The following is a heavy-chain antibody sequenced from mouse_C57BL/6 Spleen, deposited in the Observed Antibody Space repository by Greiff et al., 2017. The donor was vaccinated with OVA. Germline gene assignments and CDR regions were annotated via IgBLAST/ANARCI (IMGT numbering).Heavy chain of an antibody. D-gene: IGHD2-2*01. CDR1: GYTFTSYW. V-gene: IGHV1-53*01. CDR3: ARSEYGYDDYGDY. CDR2: INPSNGGT. J-gene: IGHJ2*01. Sequence: VQLQQPGTELVKPGASVKLSCKASGYTFTSYWMHWVKQRPGQGLEWIGNINPSNGGTNYNEKFKSKATLAVDTSSSTAYMELHSLTSEDSAVYVCARSEYGYDDYGDYWGKGTTLTVSS.